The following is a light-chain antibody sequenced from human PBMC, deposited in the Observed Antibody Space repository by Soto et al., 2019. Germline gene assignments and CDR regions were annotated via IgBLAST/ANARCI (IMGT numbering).Light chain of an antibody. CDR2: SNN. J-gene: IGLJ2*01. CDR1: SSNIGSNY. Sequence: QLVLTQPPSASGTPGQRVTISCSGSSSNIGSNYVSWYQQLPGTAPKLLIYSNNQRPSGVPDRFSGSKSGTSASLAISGLRSEDEADYFCAAWDDSLSGRGVFGGGTKLTVL. CDR3: AAWDDSLSGRGV. V-gene: IGLV1-47*02.